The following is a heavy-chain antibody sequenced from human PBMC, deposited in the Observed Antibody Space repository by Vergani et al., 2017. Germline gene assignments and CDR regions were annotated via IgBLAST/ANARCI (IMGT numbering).Heavy chain of an antibody. CDR3: APEPLGYCSSTSCYDSGMDV. D-gene: IGHD2-2*01. Sequence: QVQLQQWGAGLLKPSETLSLTCAVYGGSFSGYYWSWIRQPPGKGLEWIGEINHSGSTNYNPSLKSRVTISVDTSKNQFSLKLRSVTAADTAVYYCAPEPLGYCSSTSCYDSGMDVWGQGTTVTVSS. J-gene: IGHJ6*02. V-gene: IGHV4-34*01. CDR1: GGSFSGYY. CDR2: INHSGST.